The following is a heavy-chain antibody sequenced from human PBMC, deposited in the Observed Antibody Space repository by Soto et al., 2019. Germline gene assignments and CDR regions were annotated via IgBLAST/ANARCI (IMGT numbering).Heavy chain of an antibody. V-gene: IGHV3-30*18. CDR3: AKARQRGNYYYGMDV. CDR2: ISYDGSNK. J-gene: IGHJ6*02. CDR1: GFTFSSYG. Sequence: QVQLVECGGGVVQPGRSLRLSCAASGFTFSSYGMHWVRQAPGKGLEWVAVISYDGSNKYYADSVKGRFTISRDNSKNTLYLQMNSLRAEDTAVYYCAKARQRGNYYYGMDVWGQGTTVTVSS. D-gene: IGHD6-25*01.